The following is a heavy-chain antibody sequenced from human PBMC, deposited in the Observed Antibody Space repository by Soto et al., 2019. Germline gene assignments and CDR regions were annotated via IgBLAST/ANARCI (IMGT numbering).Heavy chain of an antibody. J-gene: IGHJ4*02. CDR3: ATQGRDGYKNGGDY. V-gene: IGHV4-39*01. CDR2: IYYSGST. D-gene: IGHD5-12*01. CDR1: GGSISSSSYY. Sequence: SETLSLTCTVSGGSISSSSYYWGWIRQPPGKGLEWIGSIYYSGSTYYNPSLKSRVTISVDTSKNQFSLKLSSVTAADTAVYYCATQGRDGYKNGGDYWGQGTLVTVSS.